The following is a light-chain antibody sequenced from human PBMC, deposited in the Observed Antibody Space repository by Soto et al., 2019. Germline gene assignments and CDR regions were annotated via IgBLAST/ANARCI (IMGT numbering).Light chain of an antibody. CDR2: KAS. V-gene: IGKV1-5*03. J-gene: IGKJ1*01. Sequence: IQMTQSPSSLSASVGDRVTITCRASQSISSWVAWYQQKPGKGPKLLIYKASHLESGVPSRFSGSGSGTEFTLTISSLQPGDFATYYCQHYNTYPWTFGHGTKV. CDR1: QSISSW. CDR3: QHYNTYPWT.